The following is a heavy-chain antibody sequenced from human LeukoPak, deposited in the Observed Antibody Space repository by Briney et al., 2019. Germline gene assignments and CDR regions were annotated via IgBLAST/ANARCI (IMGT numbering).Heavy chain of an antibody. CDR3: ARDPGDYGDPH. D-gene: IGHD4-17*01. CDR1: VYTFTGVY. V-gene: IGHV1-2*02. Sequence: ASVKVSCKASVYTFTGVYMHWVRQAPGQGGEWMGCINPNSGGTNYAQKFQGRVTMTRHTSISTAYMELSRLRSDDTAVYYCARDPGDYGDPHWGQGTLVTVSS. J-gene: IGHJ4*02. CDR2: INPNSGGT.